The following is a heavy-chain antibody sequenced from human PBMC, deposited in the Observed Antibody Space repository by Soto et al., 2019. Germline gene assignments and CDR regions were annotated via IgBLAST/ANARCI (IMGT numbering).Heavy chain of an antibody. CDR3: ARDWGMSIVVVHQPHRYSPCAQRTFDP. Sequence: GASVKVSCKASGYTFTSYGISWVRQAPGQGLEWMGWISAYNGNTNYAQKLQGRVTMTTDTSTSTAYMELRSLRSDDTAVYYCARDWGMSIVVVHQPHRYSPCAQRTFDP. CDR2: ISAYNGNT. CDR1: GYTFTSYG. D-gene: IGHD3-22*01. V-gene: IGHV1-18*01. J-gene: IGHJ5*02.